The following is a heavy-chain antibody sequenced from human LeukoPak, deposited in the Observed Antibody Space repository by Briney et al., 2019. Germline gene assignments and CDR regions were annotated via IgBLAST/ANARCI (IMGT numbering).Heavy chain of an antibody. CDR3: ARTLPYYYGSGSYSFFDY. Sequence: ASVKVSCKASGYTFTGYYMHWVRQAPGQGLEWMGWINPNSGGTNYAQKFQGRVTMTRDTSISTAYMELSRLRSDDTAVYYCARTLPYYYGSGSYSFFDYWGQGTLVTVSS. CDR1: GYTFTGYY. CDR2: INPNSGGT. J-gene: IGHJ4*02. V-gene: IGHV1-2*02. D-gene: IGHD3-10*01.